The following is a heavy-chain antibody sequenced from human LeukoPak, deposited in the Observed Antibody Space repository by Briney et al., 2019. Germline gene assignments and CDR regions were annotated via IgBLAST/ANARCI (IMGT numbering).Heavy chain of an antibody. CDR1: GFTFSSYS. J-gene: IGHJ3*02. CDR2: ISSSSRYI. V-gene: IGHV3-21*01. Sequence: GGSLRLSCAASGFTFSSYSMNWVRQAPGKGLEWVSSISSSSRYIYYADSVKGRFTISRDNAKNSLYLQMNSLRAEDTAVYYCARTSGYYYDSSGEAFDIWGQGTMVTVSS. D-gene: IGHD3-22*01. CDR3: ARTSGYYYDSSGEAFDI.